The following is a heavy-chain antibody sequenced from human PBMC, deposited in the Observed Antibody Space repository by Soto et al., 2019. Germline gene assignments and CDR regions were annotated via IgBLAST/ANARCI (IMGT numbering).Heavy chain of an antibody. CDR1: GGTFSSYA. J-gene: IGHJ6*02. D-gene: IGHD6-13*01. Sequence: ASVKVSCKASGGTFSSYAISWVRQAPGQGLEWMGGIIPIFGTANYAQKFQGRVTITADESTSTAYMELSSLRSEDTAVYYCARDGIEAADHIRYYYYYGMDVWGQGTTVTVSS. CDR2: IIPIFGTA. V-gene: IGHV1-69*13. CDR3: ARDGIEAADHIRYYYYYGMDV.